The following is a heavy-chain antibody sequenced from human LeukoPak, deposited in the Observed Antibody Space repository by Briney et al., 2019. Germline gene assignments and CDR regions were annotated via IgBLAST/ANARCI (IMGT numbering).Heavy chain of an antibody. CDR3: ARGTRRDGYNSGY. CDR2: INPNSGGT. V-gene: IGHV1-2*02. CDR1: GSFSDHY. D-gene: IGHD5-24*01. Sequence: ASVKVSCKASGSFSDHYIHWIRQAPGQGPEWLGWINPNSGGTNYAQKFQGRVTMTRDTSISTAYMELSRLRSDDTAVYYCARGTRRDGYNSGYWGQGTLVTVSS. J-gene: IGHJ4*02.